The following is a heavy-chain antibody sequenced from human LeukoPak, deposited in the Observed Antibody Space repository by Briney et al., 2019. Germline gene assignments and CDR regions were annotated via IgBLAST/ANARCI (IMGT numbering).Heavy chain of an antibody. J-gene: IGHJ4*02. D-gene: IGHD2-15*01. CDR2: INPDGSQK. CDR3: AKARYCSGGSCFPQLTPDY. Sequence: GGSLRLSCAASGFTFSLYWMTWVRQSPGKGLEWVADINPDGSQKYSVDSVKGRFTISRDNAKNSLFLQMNSLRAEDTAVYYCAKARYCSGGSCFPQLTPDYWGQGTLVTVSS. CDR1: GFTFSLYW. V-gene: IGHV3-7*01.